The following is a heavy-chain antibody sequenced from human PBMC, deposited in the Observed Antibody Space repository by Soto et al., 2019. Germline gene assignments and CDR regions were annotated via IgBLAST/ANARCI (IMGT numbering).Heavy chain of an antibody. J-gene: IGHJ4*02. CDR1: GVTILTYY. Sequence: SETRSHTCCGSGVTILTYYWRWMRHPPGKGLEWIGYNYHSGTTNYNPSLKSRVTISVDTSKNQFSLRLTSVTAADTAIYYCVREAYIGYGHAIDHWGQGTLVTVSS. CDR3: VREAYIGYGHAIDH. CDR2: NYHSGTT. D-gene: IGHD5-12*01. V-gene: IGHV4-59*01.